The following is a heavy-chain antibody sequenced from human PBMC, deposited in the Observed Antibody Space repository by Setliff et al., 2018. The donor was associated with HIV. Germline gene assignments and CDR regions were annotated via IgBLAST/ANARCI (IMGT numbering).Heavy chain of an antibody. CDR1: GFTFSTYA. D-gene: IGHD1-26*01. J-gene: IGHJ3*02. Sequence: GGSLRLSCAVSGFTFSTYAMSWVRQAPGKGLEWVSTISAGGGSTYYADSVKGRSTISRDNSKNTLYLQMNSLRAEDTAVYYCAKNLGVGEYRASEDAFDIWGQGTMVTVSS. CDR3: AKNLGVGEYRASEDAFDI. V-gene: IGHV3-23*01. CDR2: ISAGGGST.